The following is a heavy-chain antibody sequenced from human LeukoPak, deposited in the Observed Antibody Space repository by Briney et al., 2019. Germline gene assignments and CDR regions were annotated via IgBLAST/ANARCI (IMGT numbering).Heavy chain of an antibody. CDR2: IYSGGST. CDR1: GFTFSSYA. V-gene: IGHV3-66*01. CDR3: ARDFASGMDV. J-gene: IGHJ6*02. D-gene: IGHD3-3*01. Sequence: GGSLRLSCAASGFTFSSYAMSWVRQAPGKGLEWVSVIYSGGSTYYADSVKGRFTISRDNSKNTLYLQMNSLRAEDTAVYYCARDFASGMDVWGQGTTVTVSS.